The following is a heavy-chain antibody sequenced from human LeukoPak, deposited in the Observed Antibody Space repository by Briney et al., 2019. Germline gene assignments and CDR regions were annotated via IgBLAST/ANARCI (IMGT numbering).Heavy chain of an antibody. D-gene: IGHD3-22*01. J-gene: IGHJ4*02. V-gene: IGHV4-39*07. Sequence: SETLSLTCTVSGGSISSSSYYWGWIRQPPGKGLEWIGSIYYSGSTYCNPSLKSRVTISVDTSKNQFSLKLSSVTAADTAVYYCARERYYYDSSGFDYWGQGTLVTVSS. CDR1: GGSISSSSYY. CDR3: ARERYYYDSSGFDY. CDR2: IYYSGST.